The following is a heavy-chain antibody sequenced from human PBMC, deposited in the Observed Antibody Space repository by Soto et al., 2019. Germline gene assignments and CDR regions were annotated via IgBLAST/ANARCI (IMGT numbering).Heavy chain of an antibody. V-gene: IGHV4-59*08. CDR3: ARYPRLDY. J-gene: IGHJ4*02. CDR2: IYYTGST. Sequence: SETLSLTCTVSGGSISGYYWSWIRQPPGKRLEWIGYIYYTGSTNCNPSLRSRVTISIDTSKNQFSLKLSSVTAADTAVYYCARYPRLDYWGQGTMVTVSS. CDR1: GGSISGYY.